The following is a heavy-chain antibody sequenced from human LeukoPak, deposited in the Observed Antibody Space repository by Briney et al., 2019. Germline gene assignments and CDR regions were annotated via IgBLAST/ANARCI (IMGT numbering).Heavy chain of an antibody. J-gene: IGHJ6*02. V-gene: IGHV3-48*03. Sequence: GSLRLSCAASGFTFSSYEMNWVRQAPGKGLEWVSYISSSGSTIYYADSVKGRFTTSRDNAKNSLYLQMNSLRAEDTAVYYCARPSSSWYLSYYYYGMDVWGQGTTVTVSS. CDR1: GFTFSSYE. CDR2: ISSSGSTI. D-gene: IGHD6-13*01. CDR3: ARPSSSWYLSYYYYGMDV.